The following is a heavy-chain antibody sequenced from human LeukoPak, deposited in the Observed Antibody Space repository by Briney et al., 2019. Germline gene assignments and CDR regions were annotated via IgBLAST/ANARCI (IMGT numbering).Heavy chain of an antibody. CDR1: GFTFSSYS. V-gene: IGHV3-30*02. CDR2: IRFDGSKK. D-gene: IGHD2-15*01. Sequence: GGSLRLSCAASGFTFSSYSMNWVRQAPGKGLEWVTFIRFDGSKKHYADSVKGRFTISRDISKNTLYLQMNSLRTEDTAVYYCAKDGGRAAIAFWGQGTLVTVSS. J-gene: IGHJ4*02. CDR3: AKDGGRAAIAF.